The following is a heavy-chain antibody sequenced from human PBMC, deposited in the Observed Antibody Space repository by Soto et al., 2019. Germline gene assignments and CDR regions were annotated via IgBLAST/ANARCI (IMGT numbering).Heavy chain of an antibody. V-gene: IGHV4-39*01. CDR2: IYYSGST. CDR3: ARQWLRISAFDI. D-gene: IGHD5-12*01. Sequence: SETLSLTCTVSGGSISSSSYYWGWIRQPPGKGLEWIGSIYYSGSTYYNPSLKSRVTISVDTSKNQFSLKLSPVTAADTAVYYCARQWLRISAFDIWGQGTMVTVSS. J-gene: IGHJ3*02. CDR1: GGSISSSSYY.